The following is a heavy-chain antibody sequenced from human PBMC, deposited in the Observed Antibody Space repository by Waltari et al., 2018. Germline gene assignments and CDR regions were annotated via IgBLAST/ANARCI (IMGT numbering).Heavy chain of an antibody. Sequence: QLQLQESGPGLVKPSETLSLTCTVSGGSISSSSYYWGWIRQPPGKGLEWIGSIYYSGSTYYNPSLKSRVTISVDTSKNQFSLKLSSVTAADTAVYYCARISFLEYSSSKAQLDYWGQGTLVTVSS. CDR2: IYYSGST. J-gene: IGHJ4*02. D-gene: IGHD6-6*01. CDR3: ARISFLEYSSSKAQLDY. CDR1: GGSISSSSYY. V-gene: IGHV4-39*07.